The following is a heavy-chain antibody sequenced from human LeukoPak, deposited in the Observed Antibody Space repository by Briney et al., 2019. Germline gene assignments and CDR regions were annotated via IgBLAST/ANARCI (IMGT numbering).Heavy chain of an antibody. Sequence: SETLSLTCTVSGGSISSGGYYWSWIRQPPGKGLEWIGYFYSSGNTNYNPSLKSRVTISADTSKKHFSLKLTSVTGADTAVYFCAMSEYRFGTPYYWGQGTLVTVSS. CDR1: GGSISSGGYY. J-gene: IGHJ4*02. CDR2: FYSSGNT. D-gene: IGHD5-18*01. CDR3: AMSEYRFGTPYY. V-gene: IGHV4-61*03.